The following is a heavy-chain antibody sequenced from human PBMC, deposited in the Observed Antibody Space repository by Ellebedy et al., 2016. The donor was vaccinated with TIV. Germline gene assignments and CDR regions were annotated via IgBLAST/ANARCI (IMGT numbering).Heavy chain of an antibody. D-gene: IGHD1-1*01. Sequence: GGSLRLXXAASGFNFSRNGMSWVRQAPGKGLEWVSTIGGSGGSTYYADSVKGRFTISRDNSKNTLYLQMNSLRADDTALYYCAKGTSNWDYWGQGTLVTVSS. CDR3: AKGTSNWDY. V-gene: IGHV3-23*01. CDR1: GFNFSRNG. CDR2: IGGSGGST. J-gene: IGHJ4*02.